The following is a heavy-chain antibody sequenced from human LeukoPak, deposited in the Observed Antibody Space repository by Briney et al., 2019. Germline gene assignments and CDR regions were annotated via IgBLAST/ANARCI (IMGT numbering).Heavy chain of an antibody. CDR2: ISSSGSTI. D-gene: IGHD1-26*01. CDR3: ARVGSYSYYYYYMDV. CDR1: GFTFSSYG. Sequence: GGTLRLSCAASGFTFSSYGMSGVRQAPGKGLEWVSYISSSGSTIYYADSVKGRFTISRDNAKNSLYLQMNSLRAEDTAVYYCARVGSYSYYYYYMDVWGKGTTVTISS. J-gene: IGHJ6*03. V-gene: IGHV3-48*04.